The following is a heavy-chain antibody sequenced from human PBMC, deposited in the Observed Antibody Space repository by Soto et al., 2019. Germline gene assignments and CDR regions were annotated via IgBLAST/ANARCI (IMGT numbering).Heavy chain of an antibody. D-gene: IGHD3-22*01. CDR3: ARLGGYYDSSGPVSGYYYYGMDV. J-gene: IGHJ6*02. CDR2: IYYSGST. Sequence: PSEALSLTCTVSGGSISSSSYYWGWIRQPPGKGLEWIGSIYYSGSTYYNPSLKSRVTISVDTSKNQFSLKLSSVTAADTAVYYCARLGGYYDSSGPVSGYYYYGMDVWGQGTTVT. CDR1: GGSISSSSYY. V-gene: IGHV4-39*01.